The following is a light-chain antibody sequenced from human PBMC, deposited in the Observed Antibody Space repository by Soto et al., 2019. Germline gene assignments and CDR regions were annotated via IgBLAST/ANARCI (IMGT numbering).Light chain of an antibody. V-gene: IGKV3-15*01. Sequence: IVMTQSPATLSVSPGERATLSCRASESVSNNLAWYQQKPGQTPRLIISGASTRATGIPARFSGSGSGTEFTLTISSLQSEDFAVYYCQQYNKWPPLTFGGGIKVEFK. CDR1: ESVSNN. CDR2: GAS. CDR3: QQYNKWPPLT. J-gene: IGKJ4*01.